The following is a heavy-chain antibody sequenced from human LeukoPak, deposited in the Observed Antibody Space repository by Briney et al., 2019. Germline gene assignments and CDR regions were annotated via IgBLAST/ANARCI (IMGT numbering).Heavy chain of an antibody. J-gene: IGHJ4*02. CDR2: LYTGGGT. CDR3: TRSGYRHPYHFDS. Sequence: PGGSLRLSCAASGFTFSNYAMSWVRQAPGKGLEWVSVLYTGGGTDHADSVKGRFTISRDNSKNTLSLQMNSLRVEDTAIYYCTRSGYRHPYHFDSWGQGTLVTVSS. CDR1: GFTFSNYA. V-gene: IGHV3-53*01. D-gene: IGHD3-22*01.